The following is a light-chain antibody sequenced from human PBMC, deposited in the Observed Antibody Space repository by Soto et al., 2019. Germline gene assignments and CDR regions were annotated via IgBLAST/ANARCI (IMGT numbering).Light chain of an antibody. J-gene: IGKJ2*01. CDR3: QQYGSSPMYT. CDR2: GAS. CDR1: QSVSSNY. V-gene: IGKV3-20*01. Sequence: EIVLTQSPGTLSLSPGERATLSCRASQSVSSNYLAWYQQKPCQAPRLLIYGASTRATGIRDRFSGSWSGTDFTLTISRLEPEDFAVYYCQQYGSSPMYTFGQGTKLEMK.